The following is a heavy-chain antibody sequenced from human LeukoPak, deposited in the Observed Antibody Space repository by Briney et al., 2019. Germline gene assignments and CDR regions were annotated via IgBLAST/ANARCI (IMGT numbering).Heavy chain of an antibody. V-gene: IGHV1-3*01. CDR1: GYTFTSYA. D-gene: IGHD2-8*01. CDR3: ARSRLYCTSGVCSINGMDV. CDR2: INAGNGNT. J-gene: IGHJ6*02. Sequence: ASVKVSCKASGYTFTSYAMHWVRQAPGQRLEWMGWINAGNGNTKYSQKFQGRVTNTRDTSASTAYMELSSLRSEDTAVYYCARSRLYCTSGVCSINGMDVWGQGTTVTVSS.